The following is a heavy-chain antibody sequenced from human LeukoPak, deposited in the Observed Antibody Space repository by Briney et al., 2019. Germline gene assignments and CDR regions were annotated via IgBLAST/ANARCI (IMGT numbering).Heavy chain of an antibody. J-gene: IGHJ4*02. CDR2: ISGSGGST. V-gene: IGHV3-23*01. D-gene: IGHD5-18*01. Sequence: GGSLRLSCAASGFTVSNNYMSWVRQAPGKGLEWVSAISGSGGSTYYADSVKGRFTISRDNSKNTLYLQMNSLRAEDTAVYYCAKTRAAMAAPLSYFDYWGQGTLVTVSS. CDR1: GFTVSNNY. CDR3: AKTRAAMAAPLSYFDY.